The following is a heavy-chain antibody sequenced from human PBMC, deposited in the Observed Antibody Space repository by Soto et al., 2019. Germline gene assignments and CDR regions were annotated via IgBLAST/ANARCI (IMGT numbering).Heavy chain of an antibody. CDR2: ISSSSSTI. Sequence: GGSLRLSCAASGFTFSSYSMNWVRQAPGKGLEWVSYISSSSSTIYYADSVKGRFTISRDNAKNSLYLQMNSLRAEDTAVYYCAREIEDIVVVPARYFDYWGQGTLVTVSS. J-gene: IGHJ4*02. V-gene: IGHV3-48*01. D-gene: IGHD2-2*01. CDR1: GFTFSSYS. CDR3: AREIEDIVVVPARYFDY.